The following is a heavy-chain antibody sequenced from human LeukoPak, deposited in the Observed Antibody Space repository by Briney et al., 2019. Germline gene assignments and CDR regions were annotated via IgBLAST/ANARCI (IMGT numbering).Heavy chain of an antibody. Sequence: ASVKVSCKASGYTFTGYYMHWVRQAPGQGLEWMGWINPNSGGTNYAQKFQGRVTMTRDTSISTAYMQLTRLISDDTAVYYCARVTVRGVIIDYWGQGTLVTVSS. D-gene: IGHD3-10*01. CDR2: INPNSGGT. CDR1: GYTFTGYY. J-gene: IGHJ4*02. V-gene: IGHV1-2*02. CDR3: ARVTVRGVIIDY.